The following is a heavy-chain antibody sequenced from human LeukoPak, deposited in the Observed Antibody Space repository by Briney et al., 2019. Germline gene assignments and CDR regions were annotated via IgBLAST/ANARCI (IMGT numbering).Heavy chain of an antibody. D-gene: IGHD3-22*01. Sequence: GGSLRLSCAASGFTFSSYAMSWVRQAPGKGLEWVSAISGSGGSTYYADSVKGRFTISRDNSKNTLYLQMNSLRAEDTAVYYCAKRYYYDSSGYDDDAFDIWGQGTMVTVSS. J-gene: IGHJ3*02. V-gene: IGHV3-23*01. CDR3: AKRYYYDSSGYDDDAFDI. CDR1: GFTFSSYA. CDR2: ISGSGGST.